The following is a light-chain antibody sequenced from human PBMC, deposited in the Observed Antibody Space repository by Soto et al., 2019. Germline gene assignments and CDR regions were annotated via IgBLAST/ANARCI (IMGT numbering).Light chain of an antibody. CDR3: HQYSTYST. J-gene: IGKJ1*01. V-gene: IGKV1-5*01. CDR2: DAS. CDR1: QSISTW. Sequence: DIQMTQSPSTLSASVGDRVTITCRASQSISTWLAWYQQKPGKAPKLLIYDASTLQSGVPSSFSGTGSGTEFTLTISSLQPDDFATYYCHQYSTYSTFGQWTKVEIK.